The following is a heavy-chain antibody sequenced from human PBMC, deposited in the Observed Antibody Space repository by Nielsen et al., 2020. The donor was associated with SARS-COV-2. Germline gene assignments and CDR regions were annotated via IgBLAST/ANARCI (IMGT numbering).Heavy chain of an antibody. CDR2: IYSGGST. Sequence: GESLKISCAASGFTVSSNYMSWVRQAPGKGLEWVSVIYSGGSTYYADSVKGRFTISRDNSKNTLYLQMNSLRAEDTAVYYCARGGDNDYLDYWGQGTLVTVSS. D-gene: IGHD3-16*01. CDR3: ARGGDNDYLDY. V-gene: IGHV3-53*01. CDR1: GFTVSSNY. J-gene: IGHJ4*02.